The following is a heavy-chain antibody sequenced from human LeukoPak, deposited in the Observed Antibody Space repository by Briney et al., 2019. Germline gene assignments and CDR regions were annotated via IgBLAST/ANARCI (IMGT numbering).Heavy chain of an antibody. CDR3: ARGGSTDSIHSCGGNCYFLDY. Sequence: GASVKVSCKASGYTFTGNHMHWVRQAPGQGLEWMGWINPNSGGTHYAQKFQGRVIMTRDTSISTAYMELSRLGSDDTAVYYCARGGSTDSIHSCGGNCYFLDYWGQGTLVTVS. J-gene: IGHJ4*02. CDR1: GYTFTGNH. V-gene: IGHV1-2*02. D-gene: IGHD2-21*02. CDR2: INPNSGGT.